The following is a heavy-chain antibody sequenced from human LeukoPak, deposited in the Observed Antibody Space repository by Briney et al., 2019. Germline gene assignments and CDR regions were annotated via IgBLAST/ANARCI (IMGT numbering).Heavy chain of an antibody. CDR2: IKQDGSEK. Sequence: TGGSLRLSCAASGFTFSSFWMSWVRQAPGKGLEWVAHIKQDGSEKYYVDSVKGRFTISRDNAKNSVYLQMNSLRGEDTAFYYCARGKDGDYAYLDYWGQGTLGTVSS. J-gene: IGHJ4*02. V-gene: IGHV3-7*01. CDR3: ARGKDGDYAYLDY. CDR1: GFTFSSFW. D-gene: IGHD4-17*01.